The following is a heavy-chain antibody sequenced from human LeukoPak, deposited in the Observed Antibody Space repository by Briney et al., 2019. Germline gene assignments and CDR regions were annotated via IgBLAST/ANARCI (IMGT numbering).Heavy chain of an antibody. Sequence: SETLSLTCAVYGGSFSGYYWSWIRQPPRKRLEWSGEINHSGRTNYNPSLKSRVTISVDTSKNQFSLKLSSVTAADTAVYYCARLRNYGVGRPAFDIWGQGTMVTVSS. CDR3: ARLRNYGVGRPAFDI. J-gene: IGHJ3*02. V-gene: IGHV4-34*01. D-gene: IGHD4-17*01. CDR1: GGSFSGYY. CDR2: INHSGRT.